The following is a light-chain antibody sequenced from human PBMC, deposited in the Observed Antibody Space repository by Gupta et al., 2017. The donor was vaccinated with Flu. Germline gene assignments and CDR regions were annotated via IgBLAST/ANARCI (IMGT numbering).Light chain of an antibody. CDR3: QSYDGGYFVA. CDR1: SGNIASNY. V-gene: IGLV6-57*01. CDR2: EDN. Sequence: NFILTQPHSVSESPGKTVTISCTRSSGNIASNYVQWYQQRPGRSPTPVIYEDNKRPSGVPDRFSGSIDSSSNAASLTISGLKTEDGADYYCQSYDGGYFVAFGGGTKLTVL. J-gene: IGLJ2*01.